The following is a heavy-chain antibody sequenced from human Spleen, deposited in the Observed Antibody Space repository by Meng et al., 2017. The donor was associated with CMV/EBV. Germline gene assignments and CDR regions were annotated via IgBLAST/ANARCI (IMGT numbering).Heavy chain of an antibody. J-gene: IGHJ4*02. V-gene: IGHV1-2*02. CDR2: INANNGAT. D-gene: IGHD6-13*01. CDR1: GSTFTDHY. Sequence: ASVKVSCKASGSTFTDHYIHWVRQPPGQGLEWMGWINANNGATHYAQNFQGRLTVTRDTSISTAYMDLNSLRSDDTAVYYCARDLSPHSSSRTEALSFWDYWGQGTLVTVSS. CDR3: ARDLSPHSSSRTEALSFWDY.